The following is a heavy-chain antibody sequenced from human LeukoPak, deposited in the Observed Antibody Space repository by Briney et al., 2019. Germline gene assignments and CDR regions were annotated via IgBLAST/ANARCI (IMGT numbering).Heavy chain of an antibody. CDR2: IKQDGSEK. CDR3: ARTFSYYYDSSGYYALDY. Sequence: GGSLRLSCAASGFTFSSYWMSWVRQAPGKGLEWVANIKQDGSEKYYVDSVKGRFTISRDNAKNTLYLQMNSLRAEDTAVYYCARTFSYYYDSSGYYALDYWGQGTLVTVSS. CDR1: GFTFSSYW. J-gene: IGHJ4*02. D-gene: IGHD3-22*01. V-gene: IGHV3-7*01.